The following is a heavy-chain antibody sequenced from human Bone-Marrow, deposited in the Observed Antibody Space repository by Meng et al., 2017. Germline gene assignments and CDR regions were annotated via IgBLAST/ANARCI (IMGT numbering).Heavy chain of an antibody. Sequence: GGSLEISCATSNFTLRIYAMTWVRQAPGKGLEWVSSLSSSGSSTYYADSVKGRFTISRDNSNNTLYLQMNGLRAEETAIYFWAKVPYGDYFNWFDPRGQGTLVTVSS. D-gene: IGHD4-17*01. CDR3: AKVPYGDYFNWFDP. V-gene: IGHV3-23*01. J-gene: IGHJ5*02. CDR2: LSSSGSST. CDR1: NFTLRIYA.